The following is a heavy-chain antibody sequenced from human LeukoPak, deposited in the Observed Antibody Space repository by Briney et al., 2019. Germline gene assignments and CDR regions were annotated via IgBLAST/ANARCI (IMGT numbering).Heavy chain of an antibody. J-gene: IGHJ6*02. Sequence: SETLSLTCAVYGGSFSGYYWSWIRQTPGKGLEWIGEINHSGSTNYSPSLKSRVTISVDTSKNQFSLKLSSVTAADTAVYYCARDRLRWPTPAGRYYYGMDVWGQGTTVTVSS. CDR2: INHSGST. D-gene: IGHD4-23*01. CDR3: ARDRLRWPTPAGRYYYGMDV. V-gene: IGHV4-34*01. CDR1: GGSFSGYY.